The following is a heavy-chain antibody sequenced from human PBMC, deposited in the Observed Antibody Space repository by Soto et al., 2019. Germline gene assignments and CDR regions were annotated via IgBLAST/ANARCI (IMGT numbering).Heavy chain of an antibody. CDR2: IIPILGIA. Sequence: QVQLVQSGAAVKKPGSSVKVSCKASGGTFSSYTISWVRQAPGQGLEWMGRIIPILGIANYAQKFQERVTITADKSTSTAYMEVSSLSSEDTAVYYGARLSAVVMGFAYWGQGTLVTVSS. CDR3: ARLSAVVMGFAY. V-gene: IGHV1-69*02. J-gene: IGHJ4*02. D-gene: IGHD2-15*01. CDR1: GGTFSSYT.